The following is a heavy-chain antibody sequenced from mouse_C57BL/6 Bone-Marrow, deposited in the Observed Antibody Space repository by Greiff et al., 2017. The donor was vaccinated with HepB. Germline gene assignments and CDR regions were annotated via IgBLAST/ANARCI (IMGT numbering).Heavy chain of an antibody. CDR2: INPSSGYT. J-gene: IGHJ1*01. CDR3: TRDDYLCFDV. CDR1: GYTFTSYS. Sequence: VQLQQSGAELVRPGASVKMSCKASGYTFTSYSMHWVKQRPGQGLEWIGYINPSSGYTKYNQKFKDKATLTADKSSSTAYMHLSILTSEDSAFYYCTRDDYLCFDVCGSGTAITVTS. V-gene: IGHV1-4*01.